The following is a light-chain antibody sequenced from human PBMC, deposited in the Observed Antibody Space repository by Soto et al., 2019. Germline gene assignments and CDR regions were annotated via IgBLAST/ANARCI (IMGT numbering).Light chain of an antibody. CDR2: GAS. Sequence: IVLTQSPGTLSLYPGERATLSCRASQSVSSSYLAWYQQKPGHAPRLLIYGASSRATGIPDRFSGSGSGTDFTLTISRLEPEDFAVYYCQQYGSSAWTFGQGTKVDIK. CDR1: QSVSSSY. CDR3: QQYGSSAWT. V-gene: IGKV3-20*01. J-gene: IGKJ1*01.